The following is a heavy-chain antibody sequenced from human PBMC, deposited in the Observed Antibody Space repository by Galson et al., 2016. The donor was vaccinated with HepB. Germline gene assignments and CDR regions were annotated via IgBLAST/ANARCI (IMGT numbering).Heavy chain of an antibody. CDR2: INPSGDDT. V-gene: IGHV1-46*01. J-gene: IGHJ6*02. Sequence: SVKVSCKASGYTFTNYYMHWVRQAPGQGLEWEGVINPSGDDTRYAQKFQGRVTMTRDTSTSTVYMDLSSLRSEDTAVYYCARDTPSSDTIDGMDVWGQGTTVTVSS. CDR3: ARDTPSSDTIDGMDV. CDR1: GYTFTNYY. D-gene: IGHD3-3*01.